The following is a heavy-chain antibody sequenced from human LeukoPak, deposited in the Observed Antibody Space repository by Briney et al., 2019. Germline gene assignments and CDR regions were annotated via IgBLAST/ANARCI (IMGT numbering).Heavy chain of an antibody. CDR1: GGSLSISSYC. CDR2: IFDSGTT. V-gene: IGHV4-39*07. CDR3: ASPIRTVGPVWYFDL. J-gene: IGHJ2*01. D-gene: IGHD1/OR15-1a*01. Sequence: SQSLSLTCTVSGGSLSISSYCWGWPRHPAGKGRGWVGRIFDSGTTYYNPALKSRVTISVDTSKSQCSLKLSSVTPAYTAVYYCASPIRTVGPVWYFDLWGRGTLVTVSS.